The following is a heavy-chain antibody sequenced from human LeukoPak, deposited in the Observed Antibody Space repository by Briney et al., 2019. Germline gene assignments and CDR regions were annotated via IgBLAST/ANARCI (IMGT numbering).Heavy chain of an antibody. CDR2: IYYSGST. CDR3: ARLFPYYYGSGSIGN. Sequence: SETLSLTCTVSGGSISSSSYYWGWIRQPPGKGLEWIGSIYYSGSTYYNPSLKSRVTISVDTSKNQFSLKLSSVTAADTAVYYCARLFPYYYGSGSIGNWGQGTLVTVSS. J-gene: IGHJ4*02. CDR1: GGSISSSSYY. V-gene: IGHV4-39*01. D-gene: IGHD3-10*01.